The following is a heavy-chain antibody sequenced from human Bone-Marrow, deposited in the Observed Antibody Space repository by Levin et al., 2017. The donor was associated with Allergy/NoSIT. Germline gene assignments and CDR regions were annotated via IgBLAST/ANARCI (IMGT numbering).Heavy chain of an antibody. CDR1: GGSFSGYY. J-gene: IGHJ6*02. CDR2: INHSGST. CDR3: ARQVVRNLYNLAVTYYYYYGMDV. V-gene: IGHV4-34*01. D-gene: IGHD1-14*01. Sequence: SETLSLTCAVYGGSFSGYYWSWIRQPPGKGLEWIGEINHSGSTNYNPSLKSRVTISVDTSKNKFSLKLSSVTAADTAVYYCARQVVRNLYNLAVTYYYYYGMDVWGQGTTVTVSS.